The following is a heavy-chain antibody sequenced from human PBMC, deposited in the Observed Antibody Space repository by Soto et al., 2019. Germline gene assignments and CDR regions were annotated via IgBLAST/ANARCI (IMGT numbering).Heavy chain of an antibody. CDR3: ARDADNWFDH. J-gene: IGHJ5*02. CDR2: TYYRSKWYY. Sequence: PSQTLSLTCAISGDSVPSNTAAWNWIRQSPSRGLEWLGRTYYRSKWYYDYAASVKSRMTINPATSKNQFSLLLNSVIPEDTAVYYCARDADNWFDHWGQGTLVTVSS. CDR1: GDSVPSNTAA. V-gene: IGHV6-1*01.